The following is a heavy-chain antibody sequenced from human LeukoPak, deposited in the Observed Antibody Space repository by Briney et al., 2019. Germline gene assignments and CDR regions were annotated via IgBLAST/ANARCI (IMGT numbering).Heavy chain of an antibody. J-gene: IGHJ5*02. CDR1: GYTFTSYY. V-gene: IGHV1-46*01. Sequence: VSVKVSCKASGYTFTSYYMHWVRQAPGQGLEWMGIINPSGGSTSYAQKFQGRVTMTRDTSTSTVYMELSSLRSEDTAVYYCAREGDVVVTADNWFDPWGQGTLVTVSS. CDR2: INPSGGST. CDR3: AREGDVVVTADNWFDP. D-gene: IGHD2-21*02.